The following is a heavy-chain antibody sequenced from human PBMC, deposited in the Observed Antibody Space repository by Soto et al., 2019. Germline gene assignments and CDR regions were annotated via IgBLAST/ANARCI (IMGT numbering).Heavy chain of an antibody. D-gene: IGHD1-26*01. CDR1: GFTFSSYS. CDR2: ISSSSITI. CDR3: ARWETLGD. Sequence: EVQLVEAGGGLIQPGGSLRLSCAASGFTFSSYSMNWVRQAPGKGLGWVLYISSSSITIYYADAVKGRFTISRDNAKNSLYLQMNSLRDEDTAVYYCARWETLGDWGQGTLVTVSS. V-gene: IGHV3-48*02. J-gene: IGHJ4*02.